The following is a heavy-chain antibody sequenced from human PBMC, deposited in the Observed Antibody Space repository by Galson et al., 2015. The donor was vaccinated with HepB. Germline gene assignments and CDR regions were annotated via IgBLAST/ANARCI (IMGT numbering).Heavy chain of an antibody. Sequence: SLRLSCAASGFTVSSNYMSWVRQAPGKGLECVSVIYSGGSTYYADSVKGRFTIYRDNSKNTLYLQMNGLRAEDTAVYYCWGGAYVEDYWGQGTLVTFS. CDR2: IYSGGST. CDR1: GFTVSSNY. CDR3: WGGAYVEDY. J-gene: IGHJ4*02. D-gene: IGHD5-12*01. V-gene: IGHV3-53*01.